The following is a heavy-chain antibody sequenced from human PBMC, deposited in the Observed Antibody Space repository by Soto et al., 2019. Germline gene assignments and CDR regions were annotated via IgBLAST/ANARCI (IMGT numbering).Heavy chain of an antibody. D-gene: IGHD4-17*01. J-gene: IGHJ4*02. CDR2: IYSGGST. CDR1: GFTVNSDY. V-gene: IGHV3-66*01. CDR3: ARAPLYGGQAY. Sequence: EVQLVESGGGLVQPGGSLRLSCAASGFTVNSDYMTWVRQALGKGLEWVSVIYSGGSTYYTDSVKGRFTISRDNSKNTLYLQMNSLRAEDTAVYYCARAPLYGGQAYWGQGTLVTVSS.